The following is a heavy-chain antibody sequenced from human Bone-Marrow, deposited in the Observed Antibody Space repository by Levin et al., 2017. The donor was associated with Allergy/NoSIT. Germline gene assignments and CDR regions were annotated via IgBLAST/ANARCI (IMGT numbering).Heavy chain of an antibody. CDR1: GVSINSDSYY. CDR2: IYSRGDT. CDR3: AISRGPYFYYYLDV. J-gene: IGHJ6*03. D-gene: IGHD3-9*01. Sequence: SETLSLTCNVSGVSINSDSYYWSWIRQPAGTGLEWIGRIYSRGDTNYNPSLKARVSISLDASKNEFSLDLTSVTAADTAVDFCAISRGPYFYYYLDVWGKGTTVTVSS. V-gene: IGHV4-61*02.